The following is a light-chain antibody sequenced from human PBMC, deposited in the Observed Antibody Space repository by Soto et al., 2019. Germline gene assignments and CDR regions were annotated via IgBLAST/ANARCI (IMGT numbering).Light chain of an antibody. CDR2: GNT. CDR1: SSNIGADYE. Sequence: QSVLTQPPSVSGAPGQRVTISCTGGSSNIGADYEVHWYQQLPGTAPKLLIYGNTNRPSRVPDRFPGSKSGSSASLAITGLQAEDEAEYYCQSYDSTLKGCVFGTGTKVTVL. CDR3: QSYDSTLKGCV. J-gene: IGLJ1*01. V-gene: IGLV1-40*01.